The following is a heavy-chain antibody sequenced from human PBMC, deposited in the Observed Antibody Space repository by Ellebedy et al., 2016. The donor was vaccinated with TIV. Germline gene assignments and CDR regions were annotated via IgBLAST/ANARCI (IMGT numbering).Heavy chain of an antibody. CDR2: IYHSGST. D-gene: IGHD6-6*01. Sequence: MPSETLSLTCAVSGGSISSSNWWCWVRQPPGKGLEWIEEIYHSGSTNYNPSLKSRVTISVDTSKNQFSLKLSSVTAADTAVYYCARLDSSSSFDPWGQGTLVTVSS. J-gene: IGHJ5*02. CDR1: GGSISSSNW. CDR3: ARLDSSSSFDP. V-gene: IGHV4-4*02.